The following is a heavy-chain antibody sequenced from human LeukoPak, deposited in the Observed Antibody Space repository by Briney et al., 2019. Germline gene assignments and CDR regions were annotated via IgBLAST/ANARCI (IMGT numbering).Heavy chain of an antibody. CDR3: ARGPSVAAHLDY. CDR2: IYHHGAT. Sequence: SETLSLTCAVSGGSISSNNWWRRVRQPPGKGLEWIGEIYHHGATNYNPSLKSRVTLSVDKSKNQFSLELSSVTAADTAVYYCARGPSVAAHLDYWGQGTLVTVSS. V-gene: IGHV4-4*02. CDR1: GGSISSNNW. D-gene: IGHD5-12*01. J-gene: IGHJ4*02.